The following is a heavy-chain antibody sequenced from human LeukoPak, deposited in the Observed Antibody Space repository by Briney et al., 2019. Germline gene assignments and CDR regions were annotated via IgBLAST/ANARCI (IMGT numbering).Heavy chain of an antibody. D-gene: IGHD6-13*01. V-gene: IGHV4-38-2*01. Sequence: PSETLSLTCAVSGYSISSGYYWGWIRQPPGKGLEWIGSIYHSGSTYYSPSLKSRVTISVDTSKNQFSLKLSSVTAADTAVYYCARALIAAAGTLDYWGQGTLVTVSS. J-gene: IGHJ4*02. CDR2: IYHSGST. CDR3: ARALIAAAGTLDY. CDR1: GYSISSGYY.